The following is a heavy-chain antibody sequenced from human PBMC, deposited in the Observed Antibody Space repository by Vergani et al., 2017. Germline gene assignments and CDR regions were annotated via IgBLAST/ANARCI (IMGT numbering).Heavy chain of an antibody. V-gene: IGHV4-38-2*02. CDR2: IYHSGST. J-gene: IGHJ4*02. CDR1: GYSISSGYY. Sequence: QVQLQESGPGLVKPSETLSLTCTVSGYSISSGYYWGWIRQHPGKGLEWILSIYHSGSTYYNPSLKSRVTISVDTSKNQFSLKRNSVPAADTAVYYCARAMTTTDYWGQGTLVTVSS. CDR3: ARAMTTTDY. D-gene: IGHD5-24*01.